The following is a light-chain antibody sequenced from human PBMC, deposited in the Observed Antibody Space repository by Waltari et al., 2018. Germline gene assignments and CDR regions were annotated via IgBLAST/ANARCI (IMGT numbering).Light chain of an antibody. CDR1: NIGTYS. J-gene: IGLJ1*01. CDR2: FDR. V-gene: IGLV3-21*04. CDR3: HVWHPHVDPGV. Sequence: SYVVTQPPSVSVAPGETATITCGGDNIGTYSVHWYQQKAGQAPVWVIFFDRDRPSGIPDRFSGSKSGNTATLTISRVEAGDEARYYCHVWHPHVDPGVFGTGTEVTVL.